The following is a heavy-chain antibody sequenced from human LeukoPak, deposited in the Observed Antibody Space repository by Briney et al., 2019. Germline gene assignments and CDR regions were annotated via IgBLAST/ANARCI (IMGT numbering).Heavy chain of an antibody. CDR2: IYYSGST. D-gene: IGHD6-19*01. CDR1: GGSISSYY. CDR3: ARGRSSGWTNYFDY. Sequence: SETLSLTCTVSGGSISSYYWSWIRQPPGKGLEWIGYIYYSGSTNYNPSLKSRVTISVDTSKNQFSLKLSSVTAADTAVYYCARGRSSGWTNYFDYWGQGTLVTVSS. J-gene: IGHJ4*02. V-gene: IGHV4-59*12.